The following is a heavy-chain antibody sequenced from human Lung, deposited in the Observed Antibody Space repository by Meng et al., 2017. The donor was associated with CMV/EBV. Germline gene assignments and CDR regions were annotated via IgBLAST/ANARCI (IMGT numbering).Heavy chain of an antibody. CDR1: GFTFGDYA. V-gene: IGHV3-49*04. CDR2: IRSKAYGGTT. CDR3: TSLVIAILGGLWFDP. D-gene: IGHD2-21*01. Sequence: GGSLRLXCTASGFTFGDYAMSWVRQAPGKGLEWVGFIRSKAYGGTTEYAASVKGRFTISRDDSKSIAYLQMNSLKTEDTAVYYCTSLVIAILGGLWFDPWGQGTLVTV. J-gene: IGHJ5*02.